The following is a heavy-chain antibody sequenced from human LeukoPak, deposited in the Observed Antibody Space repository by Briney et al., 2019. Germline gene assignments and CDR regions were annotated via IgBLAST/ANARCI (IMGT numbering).Heavy chain of an antibody. CDR1: GFTFSNYD. J-gene: IGHJ4*02. CDR3: ARDPYGDYVSYFDY. V-gene: IGHV3-33*01. CDR2: IWYDGSNK. D-gene: IGHD4-17*01. Sequence: GGSLRLSCAVSGFTFSNYDMHWVRQAPGKGLEWVAVIWYDGSNKYYADSVKGRFTISRDNAKNSLYLQMNSLRAEDTAVYYCARDPYGDYVSYFDYWGQGTLVTVSS.